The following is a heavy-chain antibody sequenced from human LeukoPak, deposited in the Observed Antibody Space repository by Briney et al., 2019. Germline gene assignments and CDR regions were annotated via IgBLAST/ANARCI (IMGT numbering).Heavy chain of an antibody. J-gene: IGHJ4*02. CDR1: GSSISSGDY. CDR3: ARGIEYDFWSGSLFDY. D-gene: IGHD3-3*01. CDR2: IYHSGST. V-gene: IGHV4-38-2*02. Sequence: SETLSLTCTVSGSSISSGDYWGWIRQPPGKGLEWIGSIYHSGSTYYNPSLKSRVTMSVDTSKNQFSLKLSSVTAADTAVYYCARGIEYDFWSGSLFDYWGQGTLVTVSS.